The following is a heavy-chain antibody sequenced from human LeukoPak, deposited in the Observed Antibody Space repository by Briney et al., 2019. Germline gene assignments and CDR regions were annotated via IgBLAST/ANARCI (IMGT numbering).Heavy chain of an antibody. CDR1: GGSISSGDYY. CDR3: ARQLGYCSSTSCSPDY. Sequence: SETLSLTCTVSGGSISSGDYYWSWIRQPPGKGLEWIGYIYYSGSTYYNPSLKSRVTISVDTSKNQFSLKLSSVTAADTAVYYCARQLGYCSSTSCSPDYWGQGTLVTVSS. D-gene: IGHD2-2*01. J-gene: IGHJ4*02. CDR2: IYYSGST. V-gene: IGHV4-30-4*01.